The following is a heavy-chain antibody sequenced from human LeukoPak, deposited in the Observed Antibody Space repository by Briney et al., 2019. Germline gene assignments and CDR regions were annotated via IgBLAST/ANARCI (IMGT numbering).Heavy chain of an antibody. V-gene: IGHV3-48*03. D-gene: IGHD3-22*01. J-gene: IGHJ4*02. CDR2: ISSSGSTI. CDR3: AKERYDSSGYSHY. CDR1: GFTFSSYE. Sequence: GGSLRLSCAPSGFTFSSYEMNWVRQAPGKGLEWVSYISSSGSTIYYADSVKGRFTISRDNAKNSLYLQMNSLRAEDTAVYYCAKERYDSSGYSHYWGQGTLVTVSS.